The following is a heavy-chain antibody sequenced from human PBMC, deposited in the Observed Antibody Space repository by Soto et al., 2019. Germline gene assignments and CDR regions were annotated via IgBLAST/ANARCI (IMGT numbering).Heavy chain of an antibody. CDR3: ARIPDWYSNGCYVFDY. CDR1: GGSISSYY. V-gene: IGHV4-59*01. CDR2: MFYSGVA. D-gene: IGHD6-19*01. Sequence: SETLSLTCTVSGGSISSYYWSWIRQPPGKELERLGSMFYSGVASYNPSLASRVTVSIDTSKNLFSLKLTSVTTADTAVYYCARIPDWYSNGCYVFDYWDRGTLVTASS. J-gene: IGHJ4*02.